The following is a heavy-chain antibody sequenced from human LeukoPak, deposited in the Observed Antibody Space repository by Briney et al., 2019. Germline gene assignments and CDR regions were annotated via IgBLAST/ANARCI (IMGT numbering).Heavy chain of an antibody. CDR2: ISWNGGYI. J-gene: IGHJ3*02. CDR3: AKGHNYDDSGSLHDPFDI. CDR1: GFTFNDYG. V-gene: IGHV3-9*03. Sequence: GESLRLSCAASGFTFNDYGMHWVRQPPGKGLEWISGISWNGGYIRYADSVKGRFTISRDNAKNSLYLQLNTLRTEDMALYYCAKGHNYDDSGSLHDPFDIWGQGTMVTVSS. D-gene: IGHD3-10*01.